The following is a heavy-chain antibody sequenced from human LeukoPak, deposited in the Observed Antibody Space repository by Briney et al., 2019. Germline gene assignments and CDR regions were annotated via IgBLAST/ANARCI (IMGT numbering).Heavy chain of an antibody. V-gene: IGHV4-30-4*08. CDR3: ARAGIAARPGPVDY. J-gene: IGHJ4*02. CDR1: GGSISSGDYY. CDR2: IYYSGST. Sequence: PSQTLSLTCTVSGGSISSGDYYRSWIRQPPGKGLEWIGYIYYSGSTYYNPSLKSRVTISVDTSKNQFSLKLSSVTAADTAVYYCARAGIAARPGPVDYWGQGTLVTASS. D-gene: IGHD6-6*01.